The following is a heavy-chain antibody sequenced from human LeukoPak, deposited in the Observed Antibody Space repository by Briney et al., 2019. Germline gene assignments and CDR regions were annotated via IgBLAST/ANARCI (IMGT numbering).Heavy chain of an antibody. V-gene: IGHV3-30*03. CDR1: GFTFSSYG. CDR3: ARENYDFWSGYYTGWFDP. CDR2: ISYDGSNK. Sequence: GGSLRLSCAASGFTFSSYGMHWVRQAPGKGLEWVAVISYDGSNKYYADSVKGRFTIFRDNSKNTLYLQMNSLRAEDTAVYYCARENYDFWSGYYTGWFDPWGQGTLVTVSS. D-gene: IGHD3-3*01. J-gene: IGHJ5*02.